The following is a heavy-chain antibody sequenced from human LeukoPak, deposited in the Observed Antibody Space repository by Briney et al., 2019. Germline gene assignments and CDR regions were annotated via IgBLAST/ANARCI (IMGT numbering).Heavy chain of an antibody. CDR2: ISGSGGST. J-gene: IGHJ4*02. D-gene: IGHD6-13*01. CDR3: AKDQTLYSSSCFDY. Sequence: GGSLRLSCAASGFTFNSYAMSWVRHAPGKGLEWVSTISGSGGSTYYTDSVKGRFTISRDNSKNTLYLQRNSLRAEDTAVYYCAKDQTLYSSSCFDYWGQGTLVTVSS. V-gene: IGHV3-23*01. CDR1: GFTFNSYA.